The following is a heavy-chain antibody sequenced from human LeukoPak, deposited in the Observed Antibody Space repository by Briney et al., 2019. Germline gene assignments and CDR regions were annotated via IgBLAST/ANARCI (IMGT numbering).Heavy chain of an antibody. Sequence: SVKVSCKASGGTFSSYAISWVRQAPGQGLEWMGGIIPIFGTANYAQKFQGRVTITTDESTSTAYMELSSLRSEDTAVYYCARAQGYGDYQAGAFDIWGQGTMVTVPS. CDR3: ARAQGYGDYQAGAFDI. J-gene: IGHJ3*02. V-gene: IGHV1-69*05. CDR2: IIPIFGTA. CDR1: GGTFSSYA. D-gene: IGHD4-17*01.